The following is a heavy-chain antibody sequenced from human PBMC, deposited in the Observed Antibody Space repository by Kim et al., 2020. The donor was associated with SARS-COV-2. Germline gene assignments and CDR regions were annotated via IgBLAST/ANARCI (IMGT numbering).Heavy chain of an antibody. CDR2: IYYSGST. V-gene: IGHV4-59*01. CDR3: ACRGIAVAGKPNHGMDV. D-gene: IGHD6-19*01. CDR1: GGSISSYY. J-gene: IGHJ6*02. Sequence: SETLSLTCTVSGGSISSYYWSWIRQPPGKGLEWIGYIYYSGSTNYNPSLKSRVTISVDTSKNQFSLKLSSVTAADTAVYYCACRGIAVAGKPNHGMDVWGQGTTVTVSS.